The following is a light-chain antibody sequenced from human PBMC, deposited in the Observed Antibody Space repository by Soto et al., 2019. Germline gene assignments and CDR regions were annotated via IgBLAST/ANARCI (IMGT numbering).Light chain of an antibody. Sequence: DIQMTQSPSTLSASVGDRVTITCRSSQSISGWLAWYQQKHGKAPKLLVYKASTLESGVPSRFSGSGSGTEFTLTISSLQPDDFATYYCQQYNSHFYSFGQGTKLELK. CDR3: QQYNSHFYS. V-gene: IGKV1-5*03. CDR1: QSISGW. J-gene: IGKJ2*03. CDR2: KAS.